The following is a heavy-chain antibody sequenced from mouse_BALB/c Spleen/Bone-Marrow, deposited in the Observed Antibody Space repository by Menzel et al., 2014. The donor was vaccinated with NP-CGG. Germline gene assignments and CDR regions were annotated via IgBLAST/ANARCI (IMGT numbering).Heavy chain of an antibody. CDR1: GFTFSTYG. V-gene: IGHV5-6*01. D-gene: IGHD2-4*01. CDR3: VRPYDYGTWFAY. J-gene: IGHJ3*01. Sequence: IQLQQSGGDLVKPGGSLELSCAASGFTFSTYGMSWVRQTPDKRLEWVAAISNGGIYTYYPDTVKGRFTISRDNAKNTLYLQMSSLKSEDTAMYYCVRPYDYGTWFAYWGQGTLVTVSA. CDR2: ISNGGIYT.